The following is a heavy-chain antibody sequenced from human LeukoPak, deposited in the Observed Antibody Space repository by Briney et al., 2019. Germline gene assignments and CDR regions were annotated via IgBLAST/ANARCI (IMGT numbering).Heavy chain of an antibody. Sequence: PGGSLRLSCAASGFTFSSYGMHRVRQAPGKGLEWVAFIRYDGSNKYFADSVKGRFTISRDNSKNTLYLQMNSLRTEDTAVYYCAKDTSGYSYGYDAFDIWGQGTMVTVSS. V-gene: IGHV3-30*02. CDR1: GFTFSSYG. CDR2: IRYDGSNK. CDR3: AKDTSGYSYGYDAFDI. J-gene: IGHJ3*02. D-gene: IGHD5-18*01.